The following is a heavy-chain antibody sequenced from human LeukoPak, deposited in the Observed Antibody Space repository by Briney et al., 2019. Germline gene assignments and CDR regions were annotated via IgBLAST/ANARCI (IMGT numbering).Heavy chain of an antibody. V-gene: IGHV3-30*02. D-gene: IGHD3-10*01. Sequence: GGSQRLSCAASGFTFSSYGMHWVRQAPGKGLEGGAFIRYEGCNKHYADSVKGRFTISRDNSQNTLYLQMNSVRAEDRGVYYCARIAYMVRGFIITKYIDYWGQGTLVSVFS. J-gene: IGHJ4*02. CDR2: IRYEGCNK. CDR1: GFTFSSYG. CDR3: ARIAYMVRGFIITKYIDY.